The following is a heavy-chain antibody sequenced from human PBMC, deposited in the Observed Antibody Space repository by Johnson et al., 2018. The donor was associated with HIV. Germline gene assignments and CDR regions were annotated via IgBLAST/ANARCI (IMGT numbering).Heavy chain of an antibody. CDR1: GFTFSSYA. V-gene: IGHV3-23*04. D-gene: IGHD1-26*01. J-gene: IGHJ3*02. Sequence: VLLVESGGGVVQPGGSLRLSCAASGFTFSSYAMSWVRQAPGKGLEWVSALSGRGGSTYSADSVKGRFPISRDNSKNTLYLQMNSLRAEDTAVYYCARDSPWELTAFDIWGQGTMVTVSS. CDR3: ARDSPWELTAFDI. CDR2: LSGRGGST.